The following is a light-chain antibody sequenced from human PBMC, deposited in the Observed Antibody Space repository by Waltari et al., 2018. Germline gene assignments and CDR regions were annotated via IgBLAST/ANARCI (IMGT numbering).Light chain of an antibody. J-gene: IGKJ1*01. V-gene: IGKV1D-8*04. CDR3: QQYYTFPPT. Sequence: VIWMNQSPSLLSASTGDRVIISCRMSQGISNYLAWYQQKPGEAPELLIYGASTLQSGVPSRFRGSGSGTDFTLTISRLQSEDFATYYCQQYYTFPPTFGQGTKVEIK. CDR1: QGISNY. CDR2: GAS.